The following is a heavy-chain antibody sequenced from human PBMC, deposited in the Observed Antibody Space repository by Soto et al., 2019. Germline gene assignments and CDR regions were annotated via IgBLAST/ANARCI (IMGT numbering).Heavy chain of an antibody. CDR1: GGTFSNYG. CDR2: IVPIFGA. J-gene: IGHJ6*02. Sequence: QVQLVQSGAEVKKPGSSVKVSSKSSGGTFSNYGFSWVRQAPGQGLEYMGVIVPIFGAEHPQKFQGRVTITADESTNTVFMELRGLRSEDTAVYYCARGGSDYEGSGYYQGHVWGQGTTVTVSS. V-gene: IGHV1-69*12. CDR3: ARGGSDYEGSGYYQGHV. D-gene: IGHD3-22*01.